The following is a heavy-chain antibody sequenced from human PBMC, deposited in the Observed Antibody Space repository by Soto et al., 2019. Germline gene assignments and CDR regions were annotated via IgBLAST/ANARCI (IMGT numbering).Heavy chain of an antibody. CDR3: ARGSRGSRGRYYYGMDF. Sequence: SETLSLTCAVYGGSFSGYYWSWIRQPPGKGLEWIGEINHSGSTNYNPSLKSRVTISVDTSKNQFSLKLSSVTAADTAVYYCARGSRGSRGRYYYGMDFWGQGTTVPVSS. CDR1: GGSFSGYY. CDR2: INHSGST. V-gene: IGHV4-34*01. D-gene: IGHD6-13*01. J-gene: IGHJ6*02.